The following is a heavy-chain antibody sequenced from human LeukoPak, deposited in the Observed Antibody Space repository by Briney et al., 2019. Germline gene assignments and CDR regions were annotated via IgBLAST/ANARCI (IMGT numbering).Heavy chain of an antibody. CDR1: GGSISSSNW. Sequence: SETLSLTCAASGGSISSSNWWSWVRQPPGKGLEWIGEIYHSGSTNYNPSLKSRVTISVDKSKNQFSLKLSSVTAADTAVYYCGRRVVVAATFDYWGQGTLVTVSS. J-gene: IGHJ4*02. CDR2: IYHSGST. D-gene: IGHD2-15*01. V-gene: IGHV4-4*02. CDR3: GRRVVVAATFDY.